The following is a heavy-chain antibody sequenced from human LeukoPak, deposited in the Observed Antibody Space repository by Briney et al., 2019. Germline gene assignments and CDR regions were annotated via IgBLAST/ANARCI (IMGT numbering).Heavy chain of an antibody. V-gene: IGHV3-30*02. J-gene: IGHJ4*02. CDR1: GFTFSSYG. D-gene: IGHD2-2*01. Sequence: PGGSLRLSCAASGFTFSSYGMHWVRQAPGKGLEWVAFIRYDGSNKYYADSVKGRFTISRDNSKNTLYLQMNSLRAEDTAVYYWAKDGGIVVVPAPIDYGGQGTLVTVSS. CDR2: IRYDGSNK. CDR3: AKDGGIVVVPAPIDY.